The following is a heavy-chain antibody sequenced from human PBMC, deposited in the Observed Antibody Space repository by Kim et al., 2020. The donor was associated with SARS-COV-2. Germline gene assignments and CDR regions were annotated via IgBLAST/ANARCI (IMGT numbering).Heavy chain of an antibody. J-gene: IGHJ6*02. CDR1: GFTFDDYS. CDR3: AKDLLWSDTARVNGMDV. V-gene: IGHV3-43*01. Sequence: GGSLRLSCAASGFTFDDYSMHWVRHAPGKGLEWVSIISWDGGSTYYADSVKGRFTISRDNTKNSLYLQMNSLRTVDTSLYYCAKDLLWSDTARVNGMDVWGQGTTVTVSS. CDR2: ISWDGGST. D-gene: IGHD5-18*01.